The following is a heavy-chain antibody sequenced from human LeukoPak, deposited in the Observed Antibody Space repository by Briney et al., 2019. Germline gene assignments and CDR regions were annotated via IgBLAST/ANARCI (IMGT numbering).Heavy chain of an antibody. CDR3: ARALSGSYQFYYFDY. J-gene: IGHJ4*02. CDR1: GYTFTSYD. Sequence: ASVKVSCKASGYTFTSYDINWVRQATGQGLEWMGWMNPNSGNTGYAQKFQGRVTITRDTSLTTAYMELNTLRSEDTAVYFCARALSGSYQFYYFDYWGQGTLVTVSS. V-gene: IGHV1-8*03. CDR2: MNPNSGNT. D-gene: IGHD1-26*01.